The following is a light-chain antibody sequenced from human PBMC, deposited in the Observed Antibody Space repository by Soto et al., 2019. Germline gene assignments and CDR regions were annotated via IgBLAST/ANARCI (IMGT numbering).Light chain of an antibody. V-gene: IGLV2-14*01. Sequence: SALAQPASVSGSPGQSITISCSGTSSDVGGYNYVSWYQHHPGKAPKLLIYEVTNRPSGVSNRCSGSKSGNTASLPISGLHAEDEAAYYCKSYTSISTGVFGGGTKGTVL. CDR1: SSDVGGYNY. CDR2: EVT. J-gene: IGLJ3*02. CDR3: KSYTSISTGV.